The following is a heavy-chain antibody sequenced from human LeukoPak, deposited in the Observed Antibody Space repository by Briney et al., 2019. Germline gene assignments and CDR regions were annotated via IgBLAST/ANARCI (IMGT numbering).Heavy chain of an antibody. V-gene: IGHV4-59*08. CDR2: IYYSGST. D-gene: IGHD6-13*01. J-gene: IGHJ4*02. CDR3: ARHSSYSSSWVDY. CDR1: GGSLSSYY. Sequence: SETLSLTCTVSGGSLSSYYWSWISQPPGKGLEWIGYIYYSGSTNYNPSLKSRVTISVDTSKNQFSLKLSSVTAADTAVYYCARHSSYSSSWVDYWGQGTLVTVSS.